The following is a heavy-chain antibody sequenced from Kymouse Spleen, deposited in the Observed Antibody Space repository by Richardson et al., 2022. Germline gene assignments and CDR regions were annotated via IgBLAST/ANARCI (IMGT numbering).Heavy chain of an antibody. D-gene: IGHD6-19*01. CDR1: GDSVSSNSAA. V-gene: IGHV6-1*01. CDR2: TYYRSKWYN. J-gene: IGHJ6*02. CDR3: EEWIAVAPLTTTTTVWTS. Sequence: QVQLQQSGPGLVKPSQTLSLTCAISGDSVSSNSAAWNWIRQSPSRGLEWLGRTYYRSKWYNDYAVSVKSRITINPDTSKNQFSLQLNSVTPEDTAVYYCEEWIAVAPLTTTTTVWTSGAKGPRSPSPQ.